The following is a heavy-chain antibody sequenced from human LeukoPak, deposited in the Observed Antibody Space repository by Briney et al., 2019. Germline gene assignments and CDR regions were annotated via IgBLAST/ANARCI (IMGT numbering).Heavy chain of an antibody. CDR3: AKGGVLWFGELFPHYYFDY. D-gene: IGHD3-10*01. Sequence: PGGSLRLSCAASGFTFSSYGMRWVRQAPGKGLEWVAVISYDGSNKYYADSVKGRFTISRDNSKNTLCLQMNSLRAEDTAVYYCAKGGVLWFGELFPHYYFDYWGQRTLVTVSS. CDR1: GFTFSSYG. CDR2: ISYDGSNK. V-gene: IGHV3-30*18. J-gene: IGHJ4*02.